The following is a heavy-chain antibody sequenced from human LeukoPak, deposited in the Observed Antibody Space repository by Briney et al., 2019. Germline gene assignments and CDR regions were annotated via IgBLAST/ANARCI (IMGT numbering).Heavy chain of an antibody. J-gene: IGHJ4*02. CDR2: ISSSGSDI. CDR3: ARAEDGSITGFDY. V-gene: IGHV3-48*03. D-gene: IGHD3-10*01. CDR1: GFTFSSSD. Sequence: GGSLRLSCAASGFTFSSSDMNWVRQAPGKGLEWISYISSSGSDIYYADSVRGRFTISRDNAKNSLYLQLNSLRAEDTAVYYCARAEDGSITGFDYWGQGTLVTVSS.